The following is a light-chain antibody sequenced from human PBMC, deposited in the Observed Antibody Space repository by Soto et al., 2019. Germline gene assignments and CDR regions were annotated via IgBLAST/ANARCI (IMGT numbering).Light chain of an antibody. CDR1: QNMGVN. CDR3: QQSYSPPWT. CDR2: CVS. V-gene: IGKV1-39*01. Sequence: DIQMTQSQSSLSASVGDRVTITCRPSQNMGVNMSWYQQTPGKAPRYLINCVSRLESGVPSRFSATESGTDFILTITNLQPEDFATYYCQQSYSPPWTFGQGTKG. J-gene: IGKJ1*01.